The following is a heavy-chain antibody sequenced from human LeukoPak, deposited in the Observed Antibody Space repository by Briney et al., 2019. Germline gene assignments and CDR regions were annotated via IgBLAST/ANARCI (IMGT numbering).Heavy chain of an antibody. CDR2: IYTSGST. J-gene: IGHJ5*02. V-gene: IGHV4-61*02. CDR3: ARGPRYYSSGRAVRFDP. D-gene: IGHD6-19*01. Sequence: SETLSLTCTVSGGSISSGSYYWSWIRQPAGKGLEWIGRIYTSGSTNYNPSLKSRVTISVDTSKNQFSLKLSSVTAADTAVYYCARGPRYYSSGRAVRFDPWGQGTLVTVSS. CDR1: GGSISSGSYY.